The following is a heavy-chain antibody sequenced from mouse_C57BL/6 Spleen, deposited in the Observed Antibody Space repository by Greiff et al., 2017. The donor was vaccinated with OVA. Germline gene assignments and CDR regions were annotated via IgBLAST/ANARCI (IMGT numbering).Heavy chain of an antibody. CDR3: AREKETCNYEDYYAMDY. D-gene: IGHD2-1*01. Sequence: QVQLQQSGADLAKPGASVKLSCKASGYTFTSYWMHWVKQRPGQGLEWIGYINPSSGYTKYNQKFKDKATLTADKSSSTAYMQLSSLTYEDSAVYYCAREKETCNYEDYYAMDYWGQGTLVTVSS. CDR1: GYTFTSYW. J-gene: IGHJ4*01. CDR2: INPSSGYT. V-gene: IGHV1-7*01.